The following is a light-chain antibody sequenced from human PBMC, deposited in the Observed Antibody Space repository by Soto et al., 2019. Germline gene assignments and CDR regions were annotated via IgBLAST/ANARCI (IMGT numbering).Light chain of an antibody. CDR3: QQRSTPLT. Sequence: EIVLTQSPATLSLSPGERATLSCRASQSVSSYLAWYQQKPGHAPRLLIYDASNRATGIPARFSGSGSGTDFTLTISSLEPEDFAVYYCQQRSTPLTFGGGTKVEIK. CDR2: DAS. CDR1: QSVSSY. V-gene: IGKV3-11*01. J-gene: IGKJ4*01.